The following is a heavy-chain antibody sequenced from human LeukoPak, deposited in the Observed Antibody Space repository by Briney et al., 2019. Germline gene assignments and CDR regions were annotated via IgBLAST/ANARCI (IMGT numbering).Heavy chain of an antibody. J-gene: IGHJ4*02. D-gene: IGHD6-13*01. V-gene: IGHV3-21*01. Sequence: GGSLRLSCAAYGFTFSSYSMNWVRQAPGKGLEWVSSISSSSSYIYYADSVKGRFTISRDNAKNSLYLQMNSLRAEDTAVYYCARGRGLKQQLGAWGQGTLVTVSS. CDR3: ARGRGLKQQLGA. CDR1: GFTFSSYS. CDR2: ISSSSSYI.